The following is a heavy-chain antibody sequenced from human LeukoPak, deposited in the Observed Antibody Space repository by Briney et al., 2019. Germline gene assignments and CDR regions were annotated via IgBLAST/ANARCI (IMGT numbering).Heavy chain of an antibody. CDR1: GFTFSSYG. CDR2: ISYDGSNK. J-gene: IGHJ4*02. Sequence: PGGSLRLSCAASGFTFSSYGMHWVRQAPVKGLEWVAAISYDGSNKYYADSVKGRFTISRDNSKNTLDLQMNSLRAEDTAVYYCAKDLTSSSYSVIDYWGQGSLVTVSS. V-gene: IGHV3-30*18. CDR3: AKDLTSSSYSVIDY. D-gene: IGHD3-22*01.